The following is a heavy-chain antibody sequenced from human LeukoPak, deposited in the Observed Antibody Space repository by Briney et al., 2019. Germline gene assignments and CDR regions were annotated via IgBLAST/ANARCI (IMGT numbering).Heavy chain of an antibody. CDR1: GFTVSSNY. Sequence: GGSLRLSCAASGFTVSSNYMSWVRQAPGKGLEWVSVIYSGGSTYYADSVKGRFTISRDNSKNTLYLQMNSLRAEDTAVYYCARGRRITMVRGVIIPPDYWGQGTLVTVSS. V-gene: IGHV3-66*01. D-gene: IGHD3-10*01. CDR2: IYSGGST. J-gene: IGHJ4*02. CDR3: ARGRRITMVRGVIIPPDY.